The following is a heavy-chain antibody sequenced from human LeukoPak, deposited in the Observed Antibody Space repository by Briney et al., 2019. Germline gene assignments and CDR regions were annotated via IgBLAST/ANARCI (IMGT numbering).Heavy chain of an antibody. CDR3: ARGYYDFWRGYRLFDY. J-gene: IGHJ4*02. V-gene: IGHV3-11*04. Sequence: KSGGSLRLSCAASGFTFSDYYMSWIRQAPGKGLEWVSYISSSGSTIYYADSVKGRFTISRDSAKNSLYLQMNSLRAEDTAVYYCARGYYDFWRGYRLFDYWGQETLVTVSP. D-gene: IGHD3-3*01. CDR1: GFTFSDYY. CDR2: ISSSGSTI.